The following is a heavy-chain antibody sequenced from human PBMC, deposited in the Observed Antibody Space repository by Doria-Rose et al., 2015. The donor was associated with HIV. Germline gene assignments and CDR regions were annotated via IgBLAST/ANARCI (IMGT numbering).Heavy chain of an antibody. D-gene: IGHD6-13*01. Sequence: WALQVPGKGLEWVSVINWNGGTTHYAVSVKGRFTISRDNAKNSLFLEMKNLRAEDTALYYCARGISYSTSVYFDYGGQGSLVTGS. V-gene: IGHV3-20*03. J-gene: IGHJ4*02. CDR3: ARGISYSTSVYFDY. CDR2: INWNGGTT.